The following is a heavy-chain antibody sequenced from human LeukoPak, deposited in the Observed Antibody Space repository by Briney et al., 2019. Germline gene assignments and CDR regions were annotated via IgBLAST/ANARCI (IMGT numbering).Heavy chain of an antibody. Sequence: GGSLRLSCAASGFTFSSYAMHWVRQAPGKGLEWVAVISYDGSNKYYADSVKGRFTISRDNSKNTLYLQMNSLRAEDTAVYYCAKGYGGSYRSYFDYWGQGSLVTVSS. D-gene: IGHD1-26*01. J-gene: IGHJ4*02. CDR3: AKGYGGSYRSYFDY. CDR2: ISYDGSNK. CDR1: GFTFSSYA. V-gene: IGHV3-30-3*01.